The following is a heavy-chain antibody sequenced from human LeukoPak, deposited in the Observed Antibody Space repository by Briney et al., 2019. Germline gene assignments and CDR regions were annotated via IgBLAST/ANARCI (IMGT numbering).Heavy chain of an antibody. CDR1: GYTFTGYY. J-gene: IGHJ5*02. CDR2: INPNSGGT. CDR3: ARDAVIRGSGSSNWFDP. D-gene: IGHD3-10*01. V-gene: IGHV1-2*02. Sequence: ASVKVSCKASGYTFTGYYVHWVRQAPGQGHEWMGWINPNSGGTNYAQKFQGRVTMTRDTSFSTAYMELSGLRSDDTAVYYCARDAVIRGSGSSNWFDPWGQGTLVTVSS.